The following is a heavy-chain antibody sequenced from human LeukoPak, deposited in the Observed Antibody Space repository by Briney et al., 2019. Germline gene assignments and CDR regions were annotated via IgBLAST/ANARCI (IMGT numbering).Heavy chain of an antibody. D-gene: IGHD6-13*01. CDR3: ARGPAAGYYFDY. V-gene: IGHV4-34*01. Sequence: PSETLSLTCAAYGGSFSGYYWSWIRQPPGKGLEWIGEINHSGSTNYNPSLKSRVTISVDTSKNQFSLKLSSVTAADTAVYYCARGPAAGYYFDYWGRGTLVTVSS. CDR1: GGSFSGYY. J-gene: IGHJ4*02. CDR2: INHSGST.